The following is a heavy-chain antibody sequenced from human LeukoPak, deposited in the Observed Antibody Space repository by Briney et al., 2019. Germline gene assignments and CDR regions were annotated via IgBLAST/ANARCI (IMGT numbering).Heavy chain of an antibody. J-gene: IGHJ3*02. CDR1: GFTFSSYA. CDR2: ISGSGGST. CDR3: AKTSRGWQNDAFDI. Sequence: QPGGSLRLSCAASGFTFSSYAMSGVRQAPGRGREWVSAISGSGGSTYYADSVKGRFTISRDNSKNTLYLQMNSLRAEDTAVYYCAKTSRGWQNDAFDIWGQGTMVTVSS. V-gene: IGHV3-23*01. D-gene: IGHD6-19*01.